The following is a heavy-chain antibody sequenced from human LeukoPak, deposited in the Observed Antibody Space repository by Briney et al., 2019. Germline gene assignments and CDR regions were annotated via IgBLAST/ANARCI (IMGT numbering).Heavy chain of an antibody. Sequence: VASVKVSCKASGDTFSSYAISWVRQAPGQGLEWMGGIIPIFGTANYAQKFQGRVTITTDESTSTAYMELSSRRSEDTAVYSCARDGHYDSSGYYVHWFDPWGQGTLVTVSS. V-gene: IGHV1-69*05. CDR2: IIPIFGTA. CDR1: GDTFSSYA. J-gene: IGHJ5*02. CDR3: ARDGHYDSSGYYVHWFDP. D-gene: IGHD3-22*01.